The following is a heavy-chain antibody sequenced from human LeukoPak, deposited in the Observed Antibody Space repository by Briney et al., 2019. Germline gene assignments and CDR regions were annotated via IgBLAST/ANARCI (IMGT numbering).Heavy chain of an antibody. Sequence: SETLSLTCTVSGGSISSGGYYWSWIRQHPGEGLEWIGYIYYSGSTYYNPSLKSRVTIAVDTSKNQFSLKLSSVIAADTAVYYCARLRYSNYTFDPWGQGTLVTVSS. D-gene: IGHD4-11*01. V-gene: IGHV4-31*03. CDR1: GGSISSGGYY. J-gene: IGHJ5*02. CDR3: ARLRYSNYTFDP. CDR2: IYYSGST.